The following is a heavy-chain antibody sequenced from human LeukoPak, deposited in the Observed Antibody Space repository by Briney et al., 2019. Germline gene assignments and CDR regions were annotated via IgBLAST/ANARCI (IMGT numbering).Heavy chain of an antibody. CDR1: GYTFTSYG. D-gene: IGHD3-3*01. J-gene: IGHJ5*02. CDR3: AREYGSVRYYDFWSGYYSWFDP. Sequence: ASVKVSCKASGYTFTSYGISWVRQAPGQGLEWMGWISAYNGNTNYAQKLQGRVTMTTDTSTSTAYMELRSLRSDDTAVYYCAREYGSVRYYDFWSGYYSWFDPWGQGTLVTVPS. CDR2: ISAYNGNT. V-gene: IGHV1-18*01.